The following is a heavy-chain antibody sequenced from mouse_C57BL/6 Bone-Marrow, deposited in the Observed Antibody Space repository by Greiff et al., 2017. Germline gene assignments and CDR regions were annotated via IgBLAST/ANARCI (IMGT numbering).Heavy chain of an antibody. CDR3: ARPYYSNYWYFDV. Sequence: QVQLQQPGAELVKPGASVKMSCKASGYTFTSYWITWVKPRPGQGLEWIGDIYPGSGSTNYNEKFKSKAPLTVDTSSSTAYMQLSSLTSEDSAVYYCARPYYSNYWYFDVWGTGTTVTVSS. CDR1: GYTFTSYW. J-gene: IGHJ1*03. V-gene: IGHV1-55*01. CDR2: IYPGSGST. D-gene: IGHD2-5*01.